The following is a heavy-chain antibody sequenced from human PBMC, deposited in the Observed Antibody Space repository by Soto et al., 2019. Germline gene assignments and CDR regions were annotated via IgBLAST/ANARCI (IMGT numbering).Heavy chain of an antibody. CDR2: MNPNSGDT. CDR3: ARVGYSSTGTTFHYHGLDV. J-gene: IGHJ6*02. CDR1: GYTFSTYD. Sequence: ASVKVSCKTSGYTFSTYDINWVRQAPGQGLEWMGWMNPNSGDTGYAQKFLGRLTMTRDSTIRTVYMELSSLSSEDTAMYYCARVGYSSTGTTFHYHGLDVWGQGTTVTVSS. D-gene: IGHD3-22*01. V-gene: IGHV1-8*01.